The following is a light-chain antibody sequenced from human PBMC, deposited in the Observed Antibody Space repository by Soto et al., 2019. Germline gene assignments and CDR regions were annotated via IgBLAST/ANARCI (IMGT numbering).Light chain of an antibody. J-gene: IGKJ1*01. CDR2: DAS. CDR1: QSISSW. CDR3: QQYNSYSWT. V-gene: IGKV1-5*01. Sequence: DIPMPKSPSTLSASVGDRVTITCRASQSISSWLAWYQQKPGKAPKLLIYDASSLESGVPSRFSGSGFGTEFTLTIISLQPDDFATYYCQQYNSYSWTFGQGTKVEIK.